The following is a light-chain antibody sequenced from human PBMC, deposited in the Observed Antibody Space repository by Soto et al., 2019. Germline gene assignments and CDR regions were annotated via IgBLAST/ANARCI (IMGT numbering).Light chain of an antibody. J-gene: IGKJ5*01. CDR1: QNVGGRF. Sequence: DIVLTQSPGTLSLSPGERATLSCRASQNVGGRFLAWYQQKPGQAPRLLINVASTRATGIPDRFSGSGSGTDFTLTISRLEPEDFAVYCCQQYGTSPIAFGQGTRLEIK. CDR2: VAS. V-gene: IGKV3-20*01. CDR3: QQYGTSPIA.